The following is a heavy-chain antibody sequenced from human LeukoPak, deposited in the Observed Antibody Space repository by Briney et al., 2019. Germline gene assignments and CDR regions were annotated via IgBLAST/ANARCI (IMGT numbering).Heavy chain of an antibody. V-gene: IGHV3-7*01. Sequence: GGSLRLSCAASGFTFSSYWMSWVRQAPGKGLEWVANIKQDGSEKYYVDSVKGRFTISRDNAKNSLYLQMNSLRAEDTAVYYCARDGPYCSSTSCYNDYWGQGTLVTVSS. D-gene: IGHD2-2*01. CDR3: ARDGPYCSSTSCYNDY. CDR1: GFTFSSYW. CDR2: IKQDGSEK. J-gene: IGHJ4*02.